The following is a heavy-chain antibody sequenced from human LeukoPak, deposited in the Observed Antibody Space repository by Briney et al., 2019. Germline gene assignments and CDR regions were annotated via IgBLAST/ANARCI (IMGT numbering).Heavy chain of an antibody. J-gene: IGHJ4*02. D-gene: IGHD5-24*01. CDR1: GGSFSGYY. CDR2: INHSGST. V-gene: IGHV4-34*01. CDR3: ARVGDGYNSDY. Sequence: SETLSLTCAVYGGSFSGYYWSWIRQPPGKGLEWIGEINHSGSTNYNPSLKSRVTISVDTSKNQFSLKLSSVTAADTAVYYCARVGDGYNSDYWGQGTLVTVSS.